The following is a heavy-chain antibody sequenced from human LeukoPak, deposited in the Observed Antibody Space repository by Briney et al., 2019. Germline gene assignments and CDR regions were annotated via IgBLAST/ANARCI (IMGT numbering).Heavy chain of an antibody. Sequence: SETLSLTCTVSGGSISSYYWSWIRQPPGKGLEWIGYIYYSGSTNYNPSLKSRVTISVDTSKNQFSLKLSSVTAADTAVYYCARVRRADSSGYYHGNFDYWGQGTLVTVSS. V-gene: IGHV4-59*01. J-gene: IGHJ4*02. CDR3: ARVRRADSSGYYHGNFDY. CDR1: GGSISSYY. CDR2: IYYSGST. D-gene: IGHD3-22*01.